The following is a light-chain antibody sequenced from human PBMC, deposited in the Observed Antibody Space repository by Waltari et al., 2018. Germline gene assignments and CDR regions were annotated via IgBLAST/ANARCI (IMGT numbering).Light chain of an antibody. CDR1: QSVSSNY. V-gene: IGKV3-20*01. J-gene: IGKJ3*01. CDR2: AAS. Sequence: EIVLTQSPAALSLSPGERATLSCRASQSVSSNYIAWYQQKPGQAPRPLIYAASMRATGIPDRFSGSGSGTDFTLTIRRLETEDFAVYYCQQYGNSNPLFGPGTKVDIK. CDR3: QQYGNSNPL.